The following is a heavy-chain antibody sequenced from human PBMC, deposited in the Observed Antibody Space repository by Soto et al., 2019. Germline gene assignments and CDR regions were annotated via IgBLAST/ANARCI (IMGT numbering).Heavy chain of an antibody. CDR2: IKADGSAT. V-gene: IGHV3-7*01. Sequence: LRLSCAASQFSLSTFWMNWVRQAPGKGLEWVANIKADGSATDYVDSVKGRFAISRDNAKNSLYLQMNSLRAEDTAVYFCARAPDSFSYGLDVWGQGTKVTVSS. J-gene: IGHJ6*02. CDR3: ARAPDSFSYGLDV. CDR1: QFSLSTFW.